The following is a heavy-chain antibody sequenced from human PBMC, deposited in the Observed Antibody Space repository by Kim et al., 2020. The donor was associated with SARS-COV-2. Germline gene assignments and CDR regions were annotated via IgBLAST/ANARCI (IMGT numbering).Heavy chain of an antibody. J-gene: IGHJ6*02. V-gene: IGHV3-23*01. CDR3: AKVRGRLLGYYYGMCV. D-gene: IGHD2-15*01. Sequence: DAVKGRFTISRANSKNALFLQMNSLRAEDTAVYYCAKVRGRLLGYYYGMCVWGQGTTVTVSS.